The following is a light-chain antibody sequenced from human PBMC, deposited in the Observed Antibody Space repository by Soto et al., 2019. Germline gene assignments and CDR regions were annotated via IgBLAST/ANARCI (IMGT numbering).Light chain of an antibody. CDR1: QSISSY. J-gene: IGKJ2*01. CDR2: AAS. V-gene: IGKV1-39*01. CDR3: RQSYSTPYT. Sequence: DIQMTQSPSSLSASVGDRVTITCRASQSISSYLNWYQQKPGKAHKLLIYAASSLRSGVPSRFSGSGSGTDRTLTINRLQPEDIAIDYCRQSYSTPYTPGQGNKREIK.